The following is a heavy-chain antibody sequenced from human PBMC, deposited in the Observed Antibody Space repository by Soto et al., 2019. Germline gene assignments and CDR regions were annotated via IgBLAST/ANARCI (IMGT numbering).Heavy chain of an antibody. CDR2: INQDGSEK. V-gene: IGHV3-7*01. D-gene: IGHD3-16*01. J-gene: IGHJ4*02. CDR3: ATQKMLFDY. Sequence: GGSLSLSCAFSGFTFNNYLMTWVRPAPGKGLEWVATINQDGSEKYYVDSMKGRVTISRENAKSSLYLEMNNLRAEDTAVYYCATQKMLFDYWGQGALVNVSS. CDR1: GFTFNNYL.